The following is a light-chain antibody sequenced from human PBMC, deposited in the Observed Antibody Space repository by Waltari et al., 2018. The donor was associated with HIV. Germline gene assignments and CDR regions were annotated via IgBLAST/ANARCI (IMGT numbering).Light chain of an antibody. Sequence: QSALTQPASVSGSPGQSITISCPGPRSAVWSYNLLSWYQQHPGEAPKLMIYEVGKRPSGVSNRFSGSKSGNTASLTISGLQAEDEADYYCCSYAGSTTWVFGGGTRLTVL. V-gene: IGLV2-23*02. CDR1: RSAVWSYNL. CDR3: CSYAGSTTWV. CDR2: EVG. J-gene: IGLJ3*02.